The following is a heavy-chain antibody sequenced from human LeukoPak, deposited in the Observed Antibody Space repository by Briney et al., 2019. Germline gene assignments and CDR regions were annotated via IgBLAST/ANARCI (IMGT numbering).Heavy chain of an antibody. J-gene: IGHJ3*02. CDR3: ARQGAVRYFDWTPIDAFDI. V-gene: IGHV4-59*08. Sequence: SETLSLTCTVSGGSISSYYWSWIRQPPGKGLEWIGYIYYSGSTNYNPSRKSRVTISGDSSKNQFSLRLSSVTAADTAVYYCARQGAVRYFDWTPIDAFDIWGQGTMVTVSS. CDR2: IYYSGST. D-gene: IGHD3-9*01. CDR1: GGSISSYY.